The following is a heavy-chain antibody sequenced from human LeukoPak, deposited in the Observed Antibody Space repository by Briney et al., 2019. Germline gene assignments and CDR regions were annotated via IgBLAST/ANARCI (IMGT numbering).Heavy chain of an antibody. CDR3: AKDGSRYSSDHVDY. Sequence: GGSLRLSCAASGFTFSSYGMHWVRQAPGKGLEWVAFIRYDGSNKYYADSVKGRFAISRDNSKNTLYLQMNSLRAEDTAVYYCAKDGSRYSSDHVDYWGQGTLVTVSS. D-gene: IGHD6-19*01. J-gene: IGHJ4*02. V-gene: IGHV3-30*02. CDR1: GFTFSSYG. CDR2: IRYDGSNK.